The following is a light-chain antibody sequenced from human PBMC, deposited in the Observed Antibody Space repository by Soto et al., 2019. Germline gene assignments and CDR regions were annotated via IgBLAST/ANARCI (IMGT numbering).Light chain of an antibody. CDR3: SSYTSSSTLVV. J-gene: IGLJ2*01. CDR1: SSDVGAYKY. CDR2: EVT. Sequence: QSVLTQPASVSGSPGQSITISCTGTSSDVGAYKYVSWYQQHPGKAPKLMIYEVTTRPSGVSNRFSGSKSGNTASLTISGLQAEDEADYYCSSYTSSSTLVVFGGGTKVTVL. V-gene: IGLV2-14*01.